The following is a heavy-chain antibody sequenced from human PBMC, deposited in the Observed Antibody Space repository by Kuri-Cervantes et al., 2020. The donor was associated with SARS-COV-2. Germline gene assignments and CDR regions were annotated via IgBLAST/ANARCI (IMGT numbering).Heavy chain of an antibody. CDR3: AKLFGVVVAGTLDY. D-gene: IGHD2-15*01. CDR2: LGGSGDVT. J-gene: IGHJ4*02. V-gene: IGHV3-23*01. Sequence: GESLKISCAASGFTFSSYAMSWVRQAPGKGLEWVSGLGGSGDVTYYADPVKGRFTISRDNSKNTLYLQMNSLRAEDTAICYCAKLFGVVVAGTLDYWGQGALVTVSS. CDR1: GFTFSSYA.